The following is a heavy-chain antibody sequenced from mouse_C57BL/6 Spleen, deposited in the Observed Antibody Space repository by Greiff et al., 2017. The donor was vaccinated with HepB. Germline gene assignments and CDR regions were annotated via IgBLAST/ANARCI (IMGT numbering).Heavy chain of an antibody. D-gene: IGHD2-4*01. V-gene: IGHV5-4*01. CDR2: ISDGGSYT. CDR3: ARGGGLRGVFDY. Sequence: DVHLVESGGGLVKPGGSLKLSCAASGFTFSSYAMSWVRQTPEKRLEWVATISDGGSYTYYPDNVKGRFTISRDNAKNNLYLQMSHLKSEDTAMYYCARGGGLRGVFDYWGQGTTLTVSS. J-gene: IGHJ2*01. CDR1: GFTFSSYA.